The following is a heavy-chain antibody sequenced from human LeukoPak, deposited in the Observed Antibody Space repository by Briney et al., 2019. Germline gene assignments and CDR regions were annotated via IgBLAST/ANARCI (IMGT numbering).Heavy chain of an antibody. V-gene: IGHV4-4*07. CDR2: IHTSGST. CDR3: ARVSSMVSSMDV. J-gene: IGHJ6*03. Sequence: NPSETLSLTCTVSGGSISSYYWSWIRQPAGKGLEWIGRIHTSGSTNYSPSLKSRVTMSVDTSKNQFSLKLNSVTAADTAVYYCARVSSMVSSMDVWGKGTTVTVSS. D-gene: IGHD2/OR15-2a*01. CDR1: GGSISSYY.